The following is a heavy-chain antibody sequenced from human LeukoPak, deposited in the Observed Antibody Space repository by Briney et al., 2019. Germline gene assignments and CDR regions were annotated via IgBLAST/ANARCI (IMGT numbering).Heavy chain of an antibody. D-gene: IGHD2-15*01. V-gene: IGHV4-59*08. CDR1: GGSISSYY. CDR3: ARRSHSWVGFQH. Sequence: PSETLSLTCTVSGGSISSYYWSWIRQPPGKGLEWIGYIYYSGSTNYNPSLKSRVTISVDTSKNQFSLKLSSVTAADTAVYYCARRSHSWVGFQHWGQGTLVTVSS. J-gene: IGHJ1*01. CDR2: IYYSGST.